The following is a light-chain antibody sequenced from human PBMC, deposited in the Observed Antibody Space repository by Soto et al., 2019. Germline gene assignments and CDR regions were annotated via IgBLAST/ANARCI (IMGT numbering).Light chain of an antibody. V-gene: IGKV1-9*01. Sequence: DIQLTQSPSFLSSSVGDRVTLTCRASQGISSYFFWYQQKPGNAPKLLIYAASTLQSGVPSRFSGSGSGTEFTLTISSLEPEDFATYYCQQLSRYPWGCTFGQGTKLEIK. CDR1: QGISSY. CDR3: QQLSRYPWGCT. J-gene: IGKJ1*01. CDR2: AAS.